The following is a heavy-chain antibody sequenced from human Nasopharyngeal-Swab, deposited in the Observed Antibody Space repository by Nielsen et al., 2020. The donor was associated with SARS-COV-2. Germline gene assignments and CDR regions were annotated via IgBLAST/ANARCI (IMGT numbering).Heavy chain of an antibody. CDR2: IYHSGST. Sequence: SETPSLTCAVSGGSISSSNWWSWVRQPPGKGLEWIGEIYHSGSTNYNPSLKSRVTISVDESKNQFSLKLSSVTAADTAVYFCARDVVGATTTDAFDIWGQGTTVTVSS. CDR1: GGSISSSNW. V-gene: IGHV4-4*02. J-gene: IGHJ3*02. D-gene: IGHD1-26*01. CDR3: ARDVVGATTTDAFDI.